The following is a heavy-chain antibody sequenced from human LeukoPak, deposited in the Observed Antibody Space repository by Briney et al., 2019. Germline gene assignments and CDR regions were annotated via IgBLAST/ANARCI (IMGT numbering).Heavy chain of an antibody. D-gene: IGHD2-2*01. CDR3: ARVKASSTSWTFDQ. J-gene: IGHJ4*02. CDR1: GDSTNSYY. Sequence: SETLSLTCGVSGDSTNSYYWSWIRQSGGKGLECIGRIYSSGSTVYNPSLNSRLTMSIDTSKNQCSVTLKSVTATEKAVDYCARVKASSTSWTFDQWGQGALVTVSS. V-gene: IGHV4-4*07. CDR2: IYSSGST.